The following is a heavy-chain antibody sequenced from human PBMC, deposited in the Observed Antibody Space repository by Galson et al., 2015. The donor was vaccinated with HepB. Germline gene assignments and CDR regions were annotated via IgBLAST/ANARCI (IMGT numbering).Heavy chain of an antibody. CDR1: GFTFSDYH. CDR3: ARGFWSGYSNWFDP. CDR2: ISDSGGTI. J-gene: IGHJ5*02. Sequence: SLRLSCAASGFTFSDYHMSWIRQAPGKGLEWISYISDSGGTIYYADSVKGRFTISRDNAKNSVYLQMNILRAEDTAVYYCARGFWSGYSNWFDPWGQGTLVTVSS. V-gene: IGHV3-11*01. D-gene: IGHD3-3*01.